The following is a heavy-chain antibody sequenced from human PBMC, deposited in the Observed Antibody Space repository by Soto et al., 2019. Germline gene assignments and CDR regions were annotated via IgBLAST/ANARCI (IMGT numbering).Heavy chain of an antibody. J-gene: IGHJ4*02. Sequence: GASVQVSCEASGYTFASYYMHWLRQAPGQGLEWMGIIRPSAGATIYAQRFQDRVTITRDTSTSTVHIELSSLRSEATAVYYCARVSGWYYFDYWGKGTLVTVSS. V-gene: IGHV1-46*01. CDR3: ARVSGWYYFDY. D-gene: IGHD6-19*01. CDR2: IRPSAGAT. CDR1: GYTFASYY.